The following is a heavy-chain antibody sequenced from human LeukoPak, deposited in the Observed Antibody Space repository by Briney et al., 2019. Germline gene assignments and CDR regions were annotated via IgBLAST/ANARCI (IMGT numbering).Heavy chain of an antibody. CDR2: ISSSSSSYI. Sequence: PGGSLRLSCAASGFTFSSYSMNWVRQAPGKGLEWVSSISSSSSSYIYYADSVKGRFTISRDNAKNSLYLQMNSLRAEDTAVYYCARGDSGSYPHGPIDYWGQGTLVTVSS. CDR3: ARGDSGSYPHGPIDY. CDR1: GFTFSSYS. J-gene: IGHJ4*02. D-gene: IGHD1-26*01. V-gene: IGHV3-21*01.